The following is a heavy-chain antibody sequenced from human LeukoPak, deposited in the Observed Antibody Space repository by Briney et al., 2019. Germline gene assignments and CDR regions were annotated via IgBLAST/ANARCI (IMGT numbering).Heavy chain of an antibody. V-gene: IGHV3-48*04. Sequence: PGGSLRLSCAASGFTFSSYGMHWVRQAPGKGLEWVSYISSSGSTIYYADSVKGRFTISRDNAKNSLYLQMNSLRAEDTAVYYCARDFRKAVDWFDPWGQGTLVTVSS. J-gene: IGHJ5*02. CDR2: ISSSGSTI. CDR1: GFTFSSYG. CDR3: ARDFRKAVDWFDP.